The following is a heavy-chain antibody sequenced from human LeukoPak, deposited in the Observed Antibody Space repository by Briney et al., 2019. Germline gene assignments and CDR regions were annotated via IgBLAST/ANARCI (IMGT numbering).Heavy chain of an antibody. V-gene: IGHV4-31*03. Sequence: SETLSLTCTVSGGSISSGGYYWTWIRQHPGKGLEWIGYIHYNGNTYYNPSLKSRVIISVDASKDQFSLRLSSVTAADTAVFYCAKGAMGGANWFGPWGQGTLVTVSS. J-gene: IGHJ5*02. CDR3: AKGAMGGANWFGP. CDR2: IHYNGNT. CDR1: GGSISSGGYY. D-gene: IGHD5-18*01.